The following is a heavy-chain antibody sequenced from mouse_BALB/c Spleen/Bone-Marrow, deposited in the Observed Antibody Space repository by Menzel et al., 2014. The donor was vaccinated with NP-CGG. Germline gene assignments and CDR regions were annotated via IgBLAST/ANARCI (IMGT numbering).Heavy chain of an antibody. D-gene: IGHD2-3*01. CDR2: IDPANGNT. CDR1: GFNIKDTY. V-gene: IGHV14-3*02. CDR3: ARWLLPYGLDY. J-gene: IGHJ4*01. Sequence: EVQLQQSGAELVKPGASVKLSCTASGFNIKDTYMHWVKQRPEQGLEWIGRIDPANGNTKYDPKFQGKATITADTSSNTAYLQLSSLTSEDTAVYYCARWLLPYGLDYWGQGTSVNVSS.